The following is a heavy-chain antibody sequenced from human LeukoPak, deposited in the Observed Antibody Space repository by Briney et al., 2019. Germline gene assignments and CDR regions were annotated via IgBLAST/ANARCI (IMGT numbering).Heavy chain of an antibody. D-gene: IGHD1-26*01. Sequence: SETLSLTCTVSGGSISSSSYYWGWIRQPPGKGLEWIGSIYYSGSTYYNPSLKSRVTISVDTSKNQFSLKLSSVTAADTAVYYRARWWELLSWFDPWGQGTLVTVSS. CDR1: GGSISSSSYY. CDR3: ARWWELLSWFDP. CDR2: IYYSGST. J-gene: IGHJ5*02. V-gene: IGHV4-39*01.